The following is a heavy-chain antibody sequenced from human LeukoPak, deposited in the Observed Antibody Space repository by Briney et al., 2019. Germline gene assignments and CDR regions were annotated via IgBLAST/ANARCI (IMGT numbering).Heavy chain of an antibody. CDR1: GLTFYTYA. Sequence: GGSLRLSCSVSGLTFYTYAMSWVRQAPGKGLEWVSAISGRDGRTYYTDSVKGRFTISRDNSKNTLYLQMNSLRAEDTAVYYCARGRAGDQSPYYFDYWGQGTLVTVSS. D-gene: IGHD5-24*01. CDR3: ARGRAGDQSPYYFDY. J-gene: IGHJ4*02. CDR2: ISGRDGRT. V-gene: IGHV3-23*01.